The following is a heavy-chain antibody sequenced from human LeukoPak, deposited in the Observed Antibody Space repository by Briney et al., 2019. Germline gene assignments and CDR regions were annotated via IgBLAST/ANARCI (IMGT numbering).Heavy chain of an antibody. Sequence: SETLSLTSTVSGGSISSYYWSWIRQPPGKGLEWIGYIYYSGSTNYNPSLKSRVTISVDTSKNQFSLKLSSVTAADTAVYYCARTGGEPLLYYFDYWGQGTLVTVSS. CDR2: IYYSGST. CDR1: GGSISSYY. D-gene: IGHD1-14*01. CDR3: ARTGGEPLLYYFDY. V-gene: IGHV4-59*08. J-gene: IGHJ4*02.